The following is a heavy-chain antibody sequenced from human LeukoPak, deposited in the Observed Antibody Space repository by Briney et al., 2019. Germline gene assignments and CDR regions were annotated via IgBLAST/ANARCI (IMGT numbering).Heavy chain of an antibody. CDR1: GYSFTTYW. J-gene: IGHJ5*02. Sequence: GESLKISCKASGYSFTTYWIGWVRQMPGKGLEWMGIIYPGDSDTRYSPSFQGQVTISADKSISTAYLQWSSLKASDTAMYYCARQYCNSTSCYSWFDPWGQGTLVTVSS. V-gene: IGHV5-51*01. D-gene: IGHD2-2*01. CDR2: IYPGDSDT. CDR3: ARQYCNSTSCYSWFDP.